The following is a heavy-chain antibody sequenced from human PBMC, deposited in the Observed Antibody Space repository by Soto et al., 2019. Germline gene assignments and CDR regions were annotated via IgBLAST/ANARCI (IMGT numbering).Heavy chain of an antibody. D-gene: IGHD3-16*02. CDR2: INHSGST. V-gene: IGHV4-34*01. CDR3: ARVGVIMITFGGVIVPNWFDP. J-gene: IGHJ5*02. Sequence: KPSETLSLTCAVYGGSFSGYYWSWIRQPPGKGLEWIGEINHSGSTNYNPSLKSRVTISVDTSKNQFSLKLSSVTAADTAVYYCARVGVIMITFGGVIVPNWFDPWGQGTLVTVSS. CDR1: GGSFSGYY.